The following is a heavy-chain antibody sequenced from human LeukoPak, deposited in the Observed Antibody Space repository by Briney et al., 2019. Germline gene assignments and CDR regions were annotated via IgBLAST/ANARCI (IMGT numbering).Heavy chain of an antibody. CDR1: GYTFTSYY. V-gene: IGHV1-46*01. D-gene: IGHD6-13*01. J-gene: IGHJ3*02. CDR3: ARGQQLPPTVGAFDI. CDR2: INPSGGST. Sequence: GESVKVSCKASGYTFTSYYMHWVRQAPGQGLEWMGIINPSGGSTSYAQKFQGRVTMTRDTSTSTVYVELSSLRSEDTAVYYCARGQQLPPTVGAFDIWGQGTMVTVSS.